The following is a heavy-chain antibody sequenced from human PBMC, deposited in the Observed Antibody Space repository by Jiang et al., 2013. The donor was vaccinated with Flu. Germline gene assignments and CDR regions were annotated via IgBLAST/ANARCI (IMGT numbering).Heavy chain of an antibody. D-gene: IGHD3-16*02. V-gene: IGHV3-30-3*01. Sequence: RSLRLSCAASGFTFSSYAMHWVRQAPGKGLEWVAVISYDGSNKYYADSVKGRFTISRGNSKNTLYLQMNSLRAEDTAVYYCARLADKITFGGVIHWGQGTLVTVSS. CDR2: ISYDGSNK. J-gene: IGHJ4*02. CDR1: GFTFSSYA. CDR3: ARLADKITFGGVIH.